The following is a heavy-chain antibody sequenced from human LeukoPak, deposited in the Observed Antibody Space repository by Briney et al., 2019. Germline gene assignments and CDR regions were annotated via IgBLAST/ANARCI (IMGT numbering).Heavy chain of an antibody. D-gene: IGHD3-16*01. J-gene: IGHJ3*02. V-gene: IGHV1-2*02. Sequence: ASVKVSCKASGYTFTGYYMHWVRQAPGQGREWMGWINPNSGGTISAQKFQDRVTMTRDTSISTAYMEVSRLRFDDTALYYCARVVTHDWGDAFDIWGQGTMVTVSS. CDR2: INPNSGGT. CDR1: GYTFTGYY. CDR3: ARVVTHDWGDAFDI.